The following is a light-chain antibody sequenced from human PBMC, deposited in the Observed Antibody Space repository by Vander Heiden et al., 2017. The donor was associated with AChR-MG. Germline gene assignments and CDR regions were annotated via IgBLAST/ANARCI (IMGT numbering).Light chain of an antibody. CDR3: QRYNTWRLT. CDR1: HSVDRN. V-gene: IGKV3-15*01. Sequence: EIVMTQSPDTLSVSPGERATLSCRASHSVDRNVAWYQQRPGQAPRLLMYGASNRATGIPARFSGSGSGTEFTLTISSLQSEDFAVYHCQRYNTWRLTFGQGTRLEIK. CDR2: GAS. J-gene: IGKJ5*01.